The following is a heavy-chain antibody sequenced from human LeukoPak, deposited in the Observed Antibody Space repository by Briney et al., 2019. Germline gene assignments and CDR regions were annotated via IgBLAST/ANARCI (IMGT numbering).Heavy chain of an antibody. CDR1: GGTFSSYG. D-gene: IGHD6-13*01. J-gene: IGHJ5*02. V-gene: IGHV1-69*06. CDR2: IIPIFGTA. Sequence: SVKVSCKASGGTFSSYGISWVRQAPGQGLEWMGGIIPIFGTANYAQKFQGRVTITADKSTSTAYMELSSLRSEDTAVYYCARGRPTTSIAAAGVNWFDPWGQGTLVTVYS. CDR3: ARGRPTTSIAAAGVNWFDP.